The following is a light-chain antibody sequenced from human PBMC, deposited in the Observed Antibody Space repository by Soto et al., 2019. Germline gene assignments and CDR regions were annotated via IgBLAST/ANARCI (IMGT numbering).Light chain of an antibody. J-gene: IGLJ1*01. CDR3: ASWDGSLSAGV. CDR1: TSNIGNNY. Sequence: QSVLTQPPSASGTPGQRVTISCSGSTSNIGNNYVCWYQQLPGTAPKLLIQRNNERPSGVPDRFSGSKSGTSASLAISGLRSEDEADYYCASWDGSLSAGVFGTGTKVTVL. CDR2: RNN. V-gene: IGLV1-47*01.